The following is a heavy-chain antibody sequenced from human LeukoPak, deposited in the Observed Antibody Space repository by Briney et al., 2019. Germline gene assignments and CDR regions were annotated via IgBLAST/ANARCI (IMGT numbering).Heavy chain of an antibody. CDR3: ARGRASAFDY. D-gene: IGHD6-13*01. J-gene: IGHJ4*02. Sequence: SQTLSLTCVISGDSLSSSGDAWNWIRQSPSGRLEWLGRAYQRSKWSSDYALSVRSRITVDPDTSKNQFSLQLYSVTPEDTAVYYCARGRASAFDYWDQGTLVTVSS. CDR1: GDSLSSSGDA. V-gene: IGHV6-1*01. CDR2: AYQRSKWSS.